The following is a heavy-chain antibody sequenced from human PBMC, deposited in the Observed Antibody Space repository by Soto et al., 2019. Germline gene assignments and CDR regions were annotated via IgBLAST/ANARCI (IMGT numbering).Heavy chain of an antibody. Sequence: ASVKVSCKASGHTFTSYYMHWVRQAPGQGLEWMGIINPSGGSTSYAQRFQGRVTMTRDTSTSTVYMELSSLRSEDTAVYYCARNQMTTFDWFDPWSQGTLVTVSS. CDR3: ARNQMTTFDWFDP. V-gene: IGHV1-46*03. CDR1: GHTFTSYY. CDR2: INPSGGST. J-gene: IGHJ5*02. D-gene: IGHD4-4*01.